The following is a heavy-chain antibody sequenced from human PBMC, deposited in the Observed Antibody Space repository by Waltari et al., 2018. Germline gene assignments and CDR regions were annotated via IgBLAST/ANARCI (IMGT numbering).Heavy chain of an antibody. J-gene: IGHJ6*02. V-gene: IGHV1-69*11. CDR1: VATFSSYV. Sequence: QVQLVQSGAEVKKPGSSVKVSCKASVATFSSYVITWMRQAPGQGLEWMGGIDPVLGNTNHAQKFQGRVTITADESTSTAYMELSSLRSEDTAVYYCARGFKLGDYGMDVWGQGTTVTVSS. CDR2: IDPVLGNT. CDR3: ARGFKLGDYGMDV. D-gene: IGHD2-15*01.